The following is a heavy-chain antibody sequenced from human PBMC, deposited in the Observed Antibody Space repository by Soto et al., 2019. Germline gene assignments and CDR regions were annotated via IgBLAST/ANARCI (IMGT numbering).Heavy chain of an antibody. CDR2: IYYSGNT. V-gene: IGHV4-30-4*01. CDR3: AREGGESSDGLYYFDS. Sequence: SETLSLSCTVSGGSTSSDNYWSWIRQPPGKGLEWIGHIYYSGNTDYNPPLKSLLAISIDKSKNQFSLKLSSVTAADTAVYFCAREGGESSDGLYYFDSWGQGSLVTVSS. J-gene: IGHJ4*02. CDR1: GGSTSSDNY. D-gene: IGHD3-16*01.